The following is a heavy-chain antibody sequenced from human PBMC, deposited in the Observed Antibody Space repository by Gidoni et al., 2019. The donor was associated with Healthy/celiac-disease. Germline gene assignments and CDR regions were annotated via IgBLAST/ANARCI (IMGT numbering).Heavy chain of an antibody. CDR1: GGSISSSSYY. CDR3: ARPMMDHDYGDYDNAFDI. D-gene: IGHD4-17*01. CDR2: IYYSGST. Sequence: QLQLQESGPGLVKPSETLSLTCTVSGGSISSSSYYWGWIRQPPGKGLEWIGSIYYSGSTYYNPSLKSRVTISVDTSKNQFSLKLSSVTAADTAVYYCARPMMDHDYGDYDNAFDIWGQGTMVTVSS. V-gene: IGHV4-39*01. J-gene: IGHJ3*02.